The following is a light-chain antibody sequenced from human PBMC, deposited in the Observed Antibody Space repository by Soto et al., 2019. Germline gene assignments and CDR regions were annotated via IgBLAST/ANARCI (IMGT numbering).Light chain of an antibody. CDR1: QSVSDN. CDR2: GAS. CDR3: QQYNNWPLT. Sequence: EIVMTKSPVTQSVSPGERATLSCRASQSVSDNLAWYQQKPGQAPRLLFYGASTRATDIPVRFSGSGSGTEFTLTISSLQSEDFAVYYCQQYNNWPLTFGGGTKVDIK. V-gene: IGKV3D-15*01. J-gene: IGKJ4*01.